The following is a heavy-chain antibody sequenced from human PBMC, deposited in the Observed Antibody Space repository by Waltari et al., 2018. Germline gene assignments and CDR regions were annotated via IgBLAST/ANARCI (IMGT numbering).Heavy chain of an antibody. CDR2: IIPIFGTA. Sequence: QVQLVQSGAEVKKPGSSVKVSCKASGGTFSSYAISWVRQPPAQGLEWMGGIIPIFGTANYAQKFQGRVTITADESTSTAYMELSSLRSEDTAVYYCAQTTVTTPYYYYYYMDVWGKGTTVTVSS. D-gene: IGHD4-17*01. J-gene: IGHJ6*03. V-gene: IGHV1-69*01. CDR1: GGTFSSYA. CDR3: AQTTVTTPYYYYYYMDV.